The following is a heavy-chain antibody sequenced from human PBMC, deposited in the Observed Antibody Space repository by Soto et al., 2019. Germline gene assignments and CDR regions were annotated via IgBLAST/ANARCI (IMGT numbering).Heavy chain of an antibody. CDR1: GGSISSSNW. V-gene: IGHV4-4*02. CDR3: ARAPREDPPYYYYGMDV. Sequence: QVQLQESGPGLVKPSGTLSLTCAVSGGSISSSNWWSWVRQPPGKGLEWIGEIYHSGSTNYNPSLKSRVTISVDKSKNQFSLKLSSVTAADTAVYYCARAPREDPPYYYYGMDVWGQGTTVTVSS. J-gene: IGHJ6*02. CDR2: IYHSGST.